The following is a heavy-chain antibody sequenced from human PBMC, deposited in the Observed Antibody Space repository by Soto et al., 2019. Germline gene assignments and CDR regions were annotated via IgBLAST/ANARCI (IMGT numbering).Heavy chain of an antibody. CDR2: SGSTGAGT. Sequence: PGGSLRLSCASSGITFSSYGMTWVRQAPGKGLEWVSFSGSTGAGTYYAYSAKGRFTISRENSKNTLYLQMTSLRADDTAVYYCAKDRRAGGNYGFCSDFWGQGALVTVSS. CDR1: GITFSSYG. CDR3: AKDRRAGGNYGFCSDF. J-gene: IGHJ4*02. D-gene: IGHD1-7*01. V-gene: IGHV3-23*01.